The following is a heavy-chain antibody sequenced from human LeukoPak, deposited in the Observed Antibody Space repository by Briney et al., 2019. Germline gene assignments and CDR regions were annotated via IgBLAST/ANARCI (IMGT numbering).Heavy chain of an antibody. Sequence: GGSLRLSCAASGFTFSSYSMNWVRQPPGKGLEWVSGISWNSGSIDYADSVKGRFTISRDNAKNSLYLQMNSLRVEDTAFYYCAKDNRRHYTSGPNPDSLHWGQGALVTVSS. CDR1: GFTFSSYS. V-gene: IGHV3-9*01. CDR3: AKDNRRHYTSGPNPDSLH. CDR2: ISWNSGSI. J-gene: IGHJ4*02. D-gene: IGHD6-19*01.